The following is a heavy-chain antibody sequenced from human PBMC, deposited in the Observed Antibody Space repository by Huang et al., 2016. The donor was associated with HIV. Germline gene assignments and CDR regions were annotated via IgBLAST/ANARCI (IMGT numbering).Heavy chain of an antibody. D-gene: IGHD3-10*01. J-gene: IGHJ6*02. CDR2: IVSSRSYI. Sequence: EVQLVESGGGLVKPGGSLRLSCAASGFTFSSYSMNWVRQAQGKWLEWVAAIVSSRSYINHADSVKGRCTISRDDAKNALYLQMNSLRPEDTAVYYCARPQGDMLRGIIRSYYYYYGMDVWGQGTTVTVSS. V-gene: IGHV3-21*01. CDR3: ARPQGDMLRGIIRSYYYYYGMDV. CDR1: GFTFSSYS.